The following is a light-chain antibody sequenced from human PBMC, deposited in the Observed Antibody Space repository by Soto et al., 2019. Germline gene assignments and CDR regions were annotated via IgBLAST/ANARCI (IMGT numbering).Light chain of an antibody. J-gene: IGKJ1*01. CDR2: AAS. V-gene: IGKV3-15*01. CDR3: QQYNNWPV. CDR1: QSVSSN. Sequence: EIVFTHSPATLSVSPVEGATHSFMASQSVSSNLAWYQQKPGQAPRLLIYAASTRATGIPARFSGSGSGTEFTLTISSLQSEDFAVYYCQQYNNWPVFGQGTKVDIK.